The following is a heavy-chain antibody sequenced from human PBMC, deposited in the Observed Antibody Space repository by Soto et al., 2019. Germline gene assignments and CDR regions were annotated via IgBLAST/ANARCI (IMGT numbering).Heavy chain of an antibody. CDR3: ARAGRDGYNEWWFDP. J-gene: IGHJ5*02. V-gene: IGHV1-69*13. D-gene: IGHD5-12*01. CDR1: GDTFSSYA. Sequence: GASVKVSCKASGDTFSSYAISWVRQAPGQGLEWMGGIIPIFGTANYAQKFQGRVTITADESTSTAYMELSSLRSEDTAVYYCARAGRDGYNEWWFDPWGQGTLVTVSS. CDR2: IIPIFGTA.